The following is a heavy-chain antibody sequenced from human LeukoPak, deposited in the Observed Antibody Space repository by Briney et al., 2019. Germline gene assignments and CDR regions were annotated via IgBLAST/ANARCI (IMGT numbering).Heavy chain of an antibody. Sequence: GASVKVSCKVSGYTLTELSMHWVRQGPGKGLEWMGGFDPEDAETIYAQKFQGRVTLTEDTSTDTAYMELSSLRPEDTAVYYCAIEGSKSRYFDWLQTWGQGTLVTVSS. J-gene: IGHJ5*02. CDR2: FDPEDAET. D-gene: IGHD3-9*01. V-gene: IGHV1-24*01. CDR3: AIEGSKSRYFDWLQT. CDR1: GYTLTELS.